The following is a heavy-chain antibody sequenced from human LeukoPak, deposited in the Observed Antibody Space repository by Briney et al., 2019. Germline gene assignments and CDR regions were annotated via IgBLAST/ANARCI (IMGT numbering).Heavy chain of an antibody. CDR2: IVTNNGGT. V-gene: IGHV1-2*02. J-gene: IGHJ3*02. CDR1: GYTFTVYY. Sequence: ASVNVSFKSSGYTFTVYYMHWVRHAPGQGLEWMGWIVTNNGGTNYAQNFKGRVTMTRDTSVSTAYVEVSDLKSDDTAVYYCARGGPHHGFDIWAQGTMVTVSS. CDR3: ARGGPHHGFDI.